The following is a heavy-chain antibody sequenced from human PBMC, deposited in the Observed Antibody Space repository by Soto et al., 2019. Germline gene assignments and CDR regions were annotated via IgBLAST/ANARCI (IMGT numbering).Heavy chain of an antibody. V-gene: IGHV4-30-4*01. J-gene: IGHJ6*02. CDR3: ASTPKKYCTNGVCSSARYGMDV. Sequence: PSETLSLTCTVSGGSISSGDYYWSWIRQPPGKGLEWIGYIYYSGSTYYNPSLKSRVTISVDTSKNQFSLKLSSVTAADTAVYYCASTPKKYCTNGVCSSARYGMDVWGQGTTVTVSS. CDR2: IYYSGST. D-gene: IGHD2-8*01. CDR1: GGSISSGDYY.